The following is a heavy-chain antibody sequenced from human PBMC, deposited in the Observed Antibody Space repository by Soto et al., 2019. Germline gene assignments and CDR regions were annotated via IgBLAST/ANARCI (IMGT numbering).Heavy chain of an antibody. CDR3: ARALRLYGHDDYAHYYFHHGMDV. D-gene: IGHD4-17*01. CDR1: GFTFSRYD. V-gene: IGHV3-13*05. Sequence: EVQVVESGGGLVQPGGSLRLSCAASGFTFSRYDMQWVRQATGKGLEWVSAIGTAGDPYYSGSVKGRFTISRENAKNSLDFQKNSLRAGDQGVYYCARALRLYGHDDYAHYYFHHGMDVLGQGTKVGVSS. J-gene: IGHJ6*02. CDR2: IGTAGDP.